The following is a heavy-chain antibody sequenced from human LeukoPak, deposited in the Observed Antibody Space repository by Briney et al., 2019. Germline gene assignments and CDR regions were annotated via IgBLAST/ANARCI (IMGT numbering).Heavy chain of an antibody. CDR1: GGSFSGYY. J-gene: IGHJ4*02. D-gene: IGHD1-20*01. CDR3: ARATPSKWKKIDY. V-gene: IGHV4-34*01. Sequence: SETLSLTCAVYGGSFSGYYWSWIRQPPGKGLEWIGEINHSGSTNYNPSLKSRVTISVDTSKNQFSLKLSSVTAADTAVYYCARATPSKWKKIDYWGQGTLVTVSS. CDR2: INHSGST.